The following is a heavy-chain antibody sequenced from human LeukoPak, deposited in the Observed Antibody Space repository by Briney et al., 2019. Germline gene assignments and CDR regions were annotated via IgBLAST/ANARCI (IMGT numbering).Heavy chain of an antibody. D-gene: IGHD3-22*01. CDR2: IYHSGST. Sequence: PSETLSLTCTVSGYSISSGYYWGWIRQPPGKGLEWIGSIYHSGSTYYNPSLKSRVTISVDTSKNQFSLKLSSVTAADTAVYYCARLPALYYYDTPDAFDIWGQGTMVTVSS. V-gene: IGHV4-38-2*02. CDR1: GYSISSGYY. J-gene: IGHJ3*02. CDR3: ARLPALYYYDTPDAFDI.